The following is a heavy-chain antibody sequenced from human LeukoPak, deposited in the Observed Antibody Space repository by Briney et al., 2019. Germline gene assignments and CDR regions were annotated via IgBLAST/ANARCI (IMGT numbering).Heavy chain of an antibody. CDR1: GFTFSCCA. CDR2: ISYDGNEE. Sequence: GRSLRFSCAASGFTFSCCAMHWVRQAPGKGLEWVSVISYDGNEEYYADSVKGRFTISRDTSKNTLYLQMSSLRAEDTAVYYCAKDFSPDYWGQGTLVTVSS. J-gene: IGHJ4*02. CDR3: AKDFSPDY. V-gene: IGHV3-30*18.